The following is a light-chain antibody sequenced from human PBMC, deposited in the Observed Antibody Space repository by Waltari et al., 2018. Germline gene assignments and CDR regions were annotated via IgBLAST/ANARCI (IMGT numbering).Light chain of an antibody. J-gene: IGKJ2*01. CDR2: WAS. Sequence: DIMVTQSPDFLSVSLGERASINCTSRHSVLGYLNNRDSLAWYQQKPGQPPKLLIHWASTRESGVPDRFRGSGSGTHFTLTISSLQAEDAALYFCQQFYSTPYTFGQGTKLEI. V-gene: IGKV4-1*01. CDR3: QQFYSTPYT. CDR1: HSVLGYLNNRDS.